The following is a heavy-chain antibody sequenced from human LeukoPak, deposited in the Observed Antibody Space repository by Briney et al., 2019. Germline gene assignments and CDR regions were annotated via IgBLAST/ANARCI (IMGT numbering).Heavy chain of an antibody. J-gene: IGHJ5*02. CDR3: ARPGWTTVTKGSWFHP. V-gene: IGHV4-34*01. CDR1: GGSFSGDY. D-gene: IGHD4-17*01. CDR2: MNNSGGT. Sequence: SGTLSLTCAVSGGSFSGDYWSWGRQPPGKGREWMGEMNNSGGTNYKTSLKSRVRISVDTSKKKFSRKLSSVRAADTAVYYCARPGWTTVTKGSWFHPWGQGTLVTVSS.